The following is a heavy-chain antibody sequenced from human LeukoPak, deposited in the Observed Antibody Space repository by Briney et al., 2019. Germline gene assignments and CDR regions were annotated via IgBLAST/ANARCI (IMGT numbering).Heavy chain of an antibody. D-gene: IGHD1-26*01. CDR2: INSDGSST. CDR1: GFTFSSYW. J-gene: IGHJ4*02. CDR3: VRGRSYSGSAYFDY. Sequence: GGSLRLSCAASGFTFSSYWMHWVRQPAGKGLVWVSRINSDGSSTSYADSVKGRFTVSRDNAKNTLYLQMNSLRAEDTAVYYCVRGRSYSGSAYFDYWGQGTLVTVSS. V-gene: IGHV3-74*01.